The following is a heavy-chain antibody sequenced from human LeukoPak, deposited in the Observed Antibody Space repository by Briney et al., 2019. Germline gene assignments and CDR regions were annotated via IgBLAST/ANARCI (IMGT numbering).Heavy chain of an antibody. J-gene: IGHJ4*02. CDR2: MSPNSGNT. CDR3: ARGNFGDGYNFAY. CDR1: GYTFTSYD. V-gene: IGHV1-8*03. D-gene: IGHD5-24*01. Sequence: ASVKVSCKASGYTFTSYDINWVRQATGQGLEWMGWMSPNSGNTGYAQKFQGRVTITRNTSISTAYMELSSLRSEDTAVYYCARGNFGDGYNFAYWGQGTLVTVSS.